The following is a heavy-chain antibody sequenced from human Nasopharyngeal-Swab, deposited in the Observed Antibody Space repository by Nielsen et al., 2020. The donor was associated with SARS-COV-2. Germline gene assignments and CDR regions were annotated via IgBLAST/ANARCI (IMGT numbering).Heavy chain of an antibody. D-gene: IGHD4-17*01. V-gene: IGHV3-30*14. CDR2: ISYDGGNQ. Sequence: GGSLRLSCAASEFIFSSYAMHWVRQAPGKGLEWVALISYDGGNQYYADSVKGRFTISREDAKNSLYLQMNNLRAADTAVYYCARATHDYGDYRFDFWGQGTLVTVSS. J-gene: IGHJ4*02. CDR1: EFIFSSYA. CDR3: ARATHDYGDYRFDF.